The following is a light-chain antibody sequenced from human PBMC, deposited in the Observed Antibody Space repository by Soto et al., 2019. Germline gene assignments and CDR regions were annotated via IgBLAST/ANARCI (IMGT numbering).Light chain of an antibody. CDR3: SSYAGTNKV. CDR1: SGDVGGHNF. J-gene: IGLJ3*02. CDR2: EVS. V-gene: IGLV2-8*01. Sequence: QSALTQPPSVSGSPGQSVTISCTGTSGDVGGHNFVSWYQFHPGKAPKLIIYEVSKRPSGVPNRFSGSKSDNTASLTVSGLQAEDEADYFCSSYAGTNKVFGGGTQLTVL.